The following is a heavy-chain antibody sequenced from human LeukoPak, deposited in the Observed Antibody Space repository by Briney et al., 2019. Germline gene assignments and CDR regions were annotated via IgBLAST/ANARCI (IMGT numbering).Heavy chain of an antibody. J-gene: IGHJ4*02. CDR1: GGSMSPYH. D-gene: IGHD6-6*01. Sequence: KPSETLSFTCTVSGGSMSPYHWSWIRQPPGKGLEYIGYIYYSGSTNFNPALKSRVTISVDTSKKQFSLKLTSVTAADTAVYYCARVLSTIAARPFDYWGQGALVTVFS. V-gene: IGHV4-59*01. CDR3: ARVLSTIAARPFDY. CDR2: IYYSGST.